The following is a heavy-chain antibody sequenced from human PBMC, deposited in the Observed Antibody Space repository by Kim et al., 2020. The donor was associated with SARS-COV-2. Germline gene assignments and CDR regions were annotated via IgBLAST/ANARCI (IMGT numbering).Heavy chain of an antibody. Sequence: SETLSLTCTVSGGSISSYYWSWIRQPPGKGLEWIGYIYYSGSTNYNPSLKSRVTISVDTSKNQFSLKLSSVTAADTAVYYCARSGGGTIDYWGQGTLVTVSS. CDR1: GGSISSYY. CDR2: IYYSGST. CDR3: ARSGGGTIDY. D-gene: IGHD3-16*01. J-gene: IGHJ4*02. V-gene: IGHV4-59*01.